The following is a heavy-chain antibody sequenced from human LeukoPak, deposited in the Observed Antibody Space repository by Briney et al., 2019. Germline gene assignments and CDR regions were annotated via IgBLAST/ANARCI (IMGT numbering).Heavy chain of an antibody. J-gene: IGHJ4*02. Sequence: GASVKVSCKASGYTFTSYGISWVRQAPGQGLEWMGWISAYNGNTNYAQKLQGRVTMTTDTSTSTAYMELRSLRSDDTAVYYCASDPARHYDSSGLPGYWGQGTRVTVSS. V-gene: IGHV1-18*01. CDR1: GYTFTSYG. D-gene: IGHD3-22*01. CDR3: ASDPARHYDSSGLPGY. CDR2: ISAYNGNT.